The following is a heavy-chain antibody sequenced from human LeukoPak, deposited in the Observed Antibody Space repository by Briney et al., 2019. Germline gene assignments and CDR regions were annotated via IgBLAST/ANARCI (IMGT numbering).Heavy chain of an antibody. J-gene: IGHJ3*02. CDR3: ARDGVWAVTTPLDDAFDI. CDR1: GGSISSGDYY. V-gene: IGHV4-30-4*08. D-gene: IGHD4-17*01. CDR2: IYYSGST. Sequence: SETLSLTCTVSGGSISSGDYYWSWIRQPPGKGLEWIGYIYYSGSTYYNPSLKSRVTISVDTSKNQFSLKLSSVTAADTAVYYCARDGVWAVTTPLDDAFDIWGQGTIVTVSS.